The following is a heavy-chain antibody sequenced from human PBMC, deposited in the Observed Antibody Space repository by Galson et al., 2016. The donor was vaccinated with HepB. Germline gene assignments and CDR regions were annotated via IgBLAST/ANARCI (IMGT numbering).Heavy chain of an antibody. V-gene: IGHV3-7*01. CDR3: ASLFSAAVAGYWYFDL. Sequence: SLRLSCATSGFTFHIYWMSWVRQAPGKGLEWVANIKQDGTEKNYVDSVKGRFTISRDSATRSVHLQMNSLRAEDTAVYYCASLFSAAVAGYWYFDLWGRGTLVTVSS. D-gene: IGHD6-19*01. J-gene: IGHJ2*01. CDR1: GFTFHIYW. CDR2: IKQDGTEK.